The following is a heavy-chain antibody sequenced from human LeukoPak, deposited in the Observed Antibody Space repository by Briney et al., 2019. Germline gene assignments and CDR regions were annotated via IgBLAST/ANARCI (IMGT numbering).Heavy chain of an antibody. CDR3: AREYSSSSKLLWFDP. V-gene: IGHV1-2*06. CDR1: GYTFTGYY. J-gene: IGHJ5*02. CDR2: INPNSGGT. Sequence: ASVKVSCKASGYTFTGYYMHWVRQAPGQGLEWMGRINPNSGGTNYAQKFQGRVTMTRDTSISTAYMELSRLRSDDTAVYYCAREYSSSSKLLWFDPWSQGTLVTVSS. D-gene: IGHD6-6*01.